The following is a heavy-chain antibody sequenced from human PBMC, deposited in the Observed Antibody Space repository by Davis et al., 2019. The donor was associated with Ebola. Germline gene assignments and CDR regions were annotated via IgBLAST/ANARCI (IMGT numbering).Heavy chain of an antibody. V-gene: IGHV4-59*12. J-gene: IGHJ5*02. Sequence: SETLSLTCTVSGGSISSSYWSWIRQPPGKGLEWIGYIYHSESSNYNPSLKSRVTISVDTSNTPFSLPLSSVTPADTSVSYCPTGPPYYSGSGYNWFDPWGQGTLVTFSS. CDR2: IYHSESS. D-gene: IGHD3-10*01. CDR1: GGSISSSY. CDR3: PTGPPYYSGSGYNWFDP.